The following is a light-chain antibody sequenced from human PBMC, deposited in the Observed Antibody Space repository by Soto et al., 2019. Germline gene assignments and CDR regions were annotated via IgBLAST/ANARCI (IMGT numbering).Light chain of an antibody. CDR1: SSDVGGYNY. V-gene: IGLV2-14*01. J-gene: IGLJ1*01. CDR2: EVS. Sequence: QSALTQPASVSGSPGQSITISCTGTSSDVGGYNYVSWFQQHPGKAPKLMIYEVSNRPSGVSNRFSGSKSGNTASLTISGLQAEDEADYYCNSYTGGNPSYVFGTGTKVTVL. CDR3: NSYTGGNPSYV.